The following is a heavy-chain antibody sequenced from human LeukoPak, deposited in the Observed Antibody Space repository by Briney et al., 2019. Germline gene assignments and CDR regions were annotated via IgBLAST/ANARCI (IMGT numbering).Heavy chain of an antibody. J-gene: IGHJ4*02. Sequence: GGSLRLSCAVSGFTVSGNYMSWVRQAPGKGLEWVSVIYSGGSTYYADSVKGRFTISRDNSKNTLYLQMNSLRAEDTAVYYCARVGGRYGSGSYDYWGQGTLVTVSS. CDR2: IYSGGST. CDR1: GFTVSGNY. V-gene: IGHV3-53*01. CDR3: ARVGGRYGSGSYDY. D-gene: IGHD3-10*01.